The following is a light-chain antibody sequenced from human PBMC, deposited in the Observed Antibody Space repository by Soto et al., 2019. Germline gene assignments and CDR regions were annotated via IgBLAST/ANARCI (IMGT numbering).Light chain of an antibody. CDR2: EAN. V-gene: IGLV2-8*01. CDR1: SSDVGGYNY. Sequence: QSVLTQPPSASGSPGQSVAISCTGTSSDVGGYNYVSWYQQHPGKAPKLMIYEANKRPSGVPDRFSGSKSGNTASLTVSGLQAEDEADYYCSSYTSSSPLYVFGTGTKVTVL. CDR3: SSYTSSSPLYV. J-gene: IGLJ1*01.